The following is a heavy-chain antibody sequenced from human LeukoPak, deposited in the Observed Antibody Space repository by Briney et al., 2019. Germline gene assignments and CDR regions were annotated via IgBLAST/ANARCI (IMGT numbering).Heavy chain of an antibody. CDR2: IWYDGINK. V-gene: IGHV3-33*08. J-gene: IGHJ4*02. D-gene: IGHD6-13*01. CDR1: GFTFSTYS. Sequence: GGSLRLPCAASGFTFSTYSMNWVRQAPGKGLEWVAIIWYDGINKYYADSVKGRFTISRDNAKNSLYLQMNSLRAEDTAVYYCARTPGYSSSWYRRSEPYYFDYWGQGTLVTVSS. CDR3: ARTPGYSSSWYRRSEPYYFDY.